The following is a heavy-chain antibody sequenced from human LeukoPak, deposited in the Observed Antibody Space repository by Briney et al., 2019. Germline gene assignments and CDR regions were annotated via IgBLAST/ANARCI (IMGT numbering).Heavy chain of an antibody. Sequence: GGSLRLSCAASGFIFSDSVMHWVRQASGKGLEWVGRIRTKGNNYATAYAASVKGRFIISRDDSKNTAYLQMNSLKTEDTAVYYCSKSIYGDYASDYWGQGTLVTVSS. CDR2: IRTKGNNYAT. J-gene: IGHJ4*02. V-gene: IGHV3-73*01. CDR3: SKSIYGDYASDY. D-gene: IGHD4-17*01. CDR1: GFIFSDSV.